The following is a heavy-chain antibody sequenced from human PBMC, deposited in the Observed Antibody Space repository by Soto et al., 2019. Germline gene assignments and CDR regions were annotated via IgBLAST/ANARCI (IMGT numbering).Heavy chain of an antibody. CDR1: GYILVNYV. J-gene: IGHJ6*02. V-gene: IGHV1-18*01. D-gene: IGHD3-16*01. CDR3: VMVDNYVTPTPQDV. Sequence: QVQLVQSGDEVKKPGASVKVSCRASGYILVNYVFAWVRQAPGQGLEWMGWISPYTGNTHSATKVQGRLTMTTDTSTSTAYMDLGSLTSDDTAVYYCVMVDNYVTPTPQDVWGQGTTVTVSS. CDR2: ISPYTGNT.